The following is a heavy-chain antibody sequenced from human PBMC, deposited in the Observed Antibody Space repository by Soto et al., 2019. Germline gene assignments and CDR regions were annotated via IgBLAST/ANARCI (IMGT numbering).Heavy chain of an antibody. CDR1: GDTFSRST. V-gene: IGHV1-69*02. J-gene: IGHJ4*02. D-gene: IGHD2-8*01. Sequence: QVQLVQSGAEVKNPGSSVKVSCKGSGDTFSRSTISWVRQVPGQRLEWMGRIIPVLGVENHAQNFQGRVTVTADTSTSTAYLELSSLKSEETAIYYCASSTSGVYVFHDWGQGTLVTVSS. CDR3: ASSTSGVYVFHD. CDR2: IIPVLGVE.